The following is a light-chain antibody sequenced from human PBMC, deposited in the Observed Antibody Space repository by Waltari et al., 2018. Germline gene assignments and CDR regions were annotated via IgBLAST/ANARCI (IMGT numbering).Light chain of an antibody. V-gene: IGLV2-11*03. J-gene: IGLJ3*02. CDR1: SSDVGTYKY. Sequence: ISCTGTSSDVGTYKYVSWYQQHPGKAPQLMIFDVSKRPSGVPDRFSGSKSGNTASLTISGLQAEDEADYYCCSYAGSYTWVFGGGTKLTVL. CDR2: DVS. CDR3: CSYAGSYTWV.